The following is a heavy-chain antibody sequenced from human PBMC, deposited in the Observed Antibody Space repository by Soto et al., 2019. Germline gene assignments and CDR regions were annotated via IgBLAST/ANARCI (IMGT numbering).Heavy chain of an antibody. Sequence: GASVKVSCKASGGTFSSCAISWVRQAPGQGLEWMGGIIPIFGTANYAQKFQGRVTITADKSTSTAYMELSSLRSEDTAVYYCAREVYCSGGSCYSPVNYYYYGMDVWGQGTTVTVSS. CDR3: AREVYCSGGSCYSPVNYYYYGMDV. J-gene: IGHJ6*02. CDR1: GGTFSSCA. CDR2: IIPIFGTA. D-gene: IGHD2-15*01. V-gene: IGHV1-69*06.